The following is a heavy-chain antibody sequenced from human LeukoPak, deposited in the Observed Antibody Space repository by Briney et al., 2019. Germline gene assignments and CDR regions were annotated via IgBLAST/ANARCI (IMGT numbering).Heavy chain of an antibody. J-gene: IGHJ4*02. CDR1: GFTFSSYW. CDR3: ARSSRSGYYHFDY. D-gene: IGHD3-3*01. Sequence: GGSLRLSCAASGFTFSSYWLHWVRQAPGKGLVWVSRINTDGSSTSYADSVKGRVTISRDNAKNTLYLQMNSLRAEDTAVYYCARSSRSGYYHFDYWGQGTLVTVSS. V-gene: IGHV3-74*01. CDR2: INTDGSST.